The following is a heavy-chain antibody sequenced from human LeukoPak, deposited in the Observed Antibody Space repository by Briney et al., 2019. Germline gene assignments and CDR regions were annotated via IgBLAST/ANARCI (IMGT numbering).Heavy chain of an antibody. D-gene: IGHD6-19*01. V-gene: IGHV4-34*01. CDR2: INHGGST. CDR1: VGSFSDYY. CDR3: AREAAVAKRGDYFDS. Sequence: PSETLSLTCAVYVGSFSDYYWNWIRQPPGKGLEWIGEINHGGSTSYTSSLKSRVTISVNTSKNQFSLKLSSVTAADTAVYYCAREAAVAKRGDYFDSWGQGTLVTVSS. J-gene: IGHJ4*02.